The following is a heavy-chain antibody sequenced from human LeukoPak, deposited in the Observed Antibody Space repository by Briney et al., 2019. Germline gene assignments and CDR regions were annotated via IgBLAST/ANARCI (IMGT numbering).Heavy chain of an antibody. CDR2: IKSKTDGGTT. D-gene: IGHD7-27*01. CDR3: TAGLGKSDFDY. J-gene: IGHJ4*02. CDR1: GFSFTNAW. V-gene: IGHV3-15*01. Sequence: GGSLRLSCAASGFSFTNAWMSWVRQAPGKGLEWVARIKSKTDGGTTDYAAPVKGRFTISTDDSKNTLYLQMNSLKTEDTAVYYCTAGLGKSDFDYWGQGTPVTVSS.